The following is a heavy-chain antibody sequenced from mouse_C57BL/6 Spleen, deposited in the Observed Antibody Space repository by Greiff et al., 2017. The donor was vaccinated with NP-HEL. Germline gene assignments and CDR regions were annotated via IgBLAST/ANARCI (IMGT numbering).Heavy chain of an antibody. Sequence: QVQLQQPGTDLVKPGASVKLSCKASGYTFTSYWMHWVKQRPGQGLEWIGNINPSNGGTNYNEKFKSKATLTVDKSSSTAYMQLSSLTSEDSAVYYCARNLIYYYGSAYAMDYWGQGTSVTVAS. D-gene: IGHD1-1*01. CDR1: GYTFTSYW. CDR2: INPSNGGT. CDR3: ARNLIYYYGSAYAMDY. V-gene: IGHV1-53*01. J-gene: IGHJ4*01.